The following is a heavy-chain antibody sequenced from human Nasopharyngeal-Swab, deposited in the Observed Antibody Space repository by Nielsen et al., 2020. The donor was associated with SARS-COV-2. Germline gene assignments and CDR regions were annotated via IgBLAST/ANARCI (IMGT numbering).Heavy chain of an antibody. CDR2: IYYSGRT. V-gene: IGHV4-39*01. Sequence: SETLSLTCSVSGDSISSGDYYWSWIRQPPGKGLEWIGSIYYSGRTYNNPSLKSRVTISVDTSKNQFSLKLSSVTAADTAVYYCARHTTTGGSGYYPDAFDIWGQGTMVTVSS. CDR3: ARHTTTGGSGYYPDAFDI. J-gene: IGHJ3*02. CDR1: GDSISSGDYY. D-gene: IGHD3-22*01.